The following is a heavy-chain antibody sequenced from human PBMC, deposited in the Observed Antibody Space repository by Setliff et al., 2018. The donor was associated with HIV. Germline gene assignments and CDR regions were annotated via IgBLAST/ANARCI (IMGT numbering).Heavy chain of an antibody. CDR1: GFTFSNYW. Sequence: GGSLRLSCVASGFTFSNYWMSWVRQSPGKGLEWVSSISSSGSYIYYAGSLRGRFTISRDYASNSLYLEMNSLRVEDTAIYYCARSRSTRDAFDIWGQGTMVTVSS. J-gene: IGHJ3*02. CDR2: ISSSGSYI. CDR3: ARSRSTRDAFDI. D-gene: IGHD1-1*01. V-gene: IGHV3-21*01.